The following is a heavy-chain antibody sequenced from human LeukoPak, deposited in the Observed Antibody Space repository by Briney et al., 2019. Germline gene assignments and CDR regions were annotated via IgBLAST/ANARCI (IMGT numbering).Heavy chain of an antibody. V-gene: IGHV3-11*01. Sequence: GGSLRLSCAASGFTFSDYYMSWIRQAPGKGLEWVSYISSSGSTIYYADSVKGRFTISRDNAKNSLYLQMNSLRAEDTAVYYCARSGYDTRYWYFDLWGRGTLVTVSS. CDR2: ISSSGSTI. J-gene: IGHJ2*01. CDR3: ARSGYDTRYWYFDL. D-gene: IGHD3-22*01. CDR1: GFTFSDYY.